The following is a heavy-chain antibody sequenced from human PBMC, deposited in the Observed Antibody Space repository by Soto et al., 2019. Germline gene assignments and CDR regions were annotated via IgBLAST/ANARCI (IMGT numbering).Heavy chain of an antibody. J-gene: IGHJ6*02. Sequence: EVQLVESGGGLVKPGGSLRLSCAASGFTFSSYSMNWVRQAPGKGLEWVSSISSSSSYIYYADSVKGRFTISRDNAKNSLYLQMNSLRAEVTAVYYCARGGIRYFDWLYSYGMDVWGQGTTVTVSS. D-gene: IGHD3-9*01. CDR2: ISSSSSYI. V-gene: IGHV3-21*01. CDR1: GFTFSSYS. CDR3: ARGGIRYFDWLYSYGMDV.